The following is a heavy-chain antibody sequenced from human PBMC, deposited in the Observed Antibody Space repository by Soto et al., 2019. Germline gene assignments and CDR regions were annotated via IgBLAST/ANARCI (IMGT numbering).Heavy chain of an antibody. CDR3: ARDLDGSGSYYTDY. V-gene: IGHV1-18*01. J-gene: IGHJ4*02. CDR1: GYMFISYG. Sequence: ASVKVSCKASGYMFISYGINWVRQAPGQGLEWMGWISAYNANTKYAQNLQGRVTMTTDTSTSTAYMEMRSLRSDDTAVYYCARDLDGSGSYYTDYWGPGTLVTVS. CDR2: ISAYNANT. D-gene: IGHD3-10*01.